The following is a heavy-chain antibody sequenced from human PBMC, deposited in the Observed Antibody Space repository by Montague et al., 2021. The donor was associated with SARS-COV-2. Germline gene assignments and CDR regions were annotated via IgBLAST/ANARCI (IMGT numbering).Heavy chain of an antibody. Sequence: YNPSLRSRATISRDTSKNQFSLKVRSVTAADTAVYYCARETMTAGAFDIWGEGTMGTVCS. V-gene: IGHV4-59*01. D-gene: IGHD6-13*01. J-gene: IGHJ3*02. CDR3: ARETMTAGAFDI.